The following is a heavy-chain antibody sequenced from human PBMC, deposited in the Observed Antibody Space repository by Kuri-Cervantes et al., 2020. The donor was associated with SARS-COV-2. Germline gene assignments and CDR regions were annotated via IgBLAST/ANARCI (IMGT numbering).Heavy chain of an antibody. CDR3: ARDVAAGRAYYYYMDV. V-gene: IGHV3-11*04. D-gene: IGHD6-13*01. CDR2: ITGSGSAV. J-gene: IGHJ6*03. Sequence: GESLKISCAASGFTFTDYYMSWIRLTPGKGLEWVSYITGSGSAVYYAESVKGRFTISRDNAKNSLYLQMNSLRAEDTAVYYCARDVAAGRAYYYYMDVWGKGTTVTVSS. CDR1: GFTFTDYY.